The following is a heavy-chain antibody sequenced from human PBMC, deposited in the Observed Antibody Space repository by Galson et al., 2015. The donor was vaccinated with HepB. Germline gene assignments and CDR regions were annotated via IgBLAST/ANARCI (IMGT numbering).Heavy chain of an antibody. CDR3: ARGDYYYGMDV. Sequence: SLRLSCAASGFTFSSYSMNWVRQAPGKGLEWVSYISSSSSTIYYADSVKGRFTISRDNAKNSLYLQMNSLRAEDTAVYYCARGDYYYGMDVWGQGTTVTVSS. V-gene: IGHV3-48*01. J-gene: IGHJ6*02. CDR1: GFTFSSYS. CDR2: ISSSSSTI.